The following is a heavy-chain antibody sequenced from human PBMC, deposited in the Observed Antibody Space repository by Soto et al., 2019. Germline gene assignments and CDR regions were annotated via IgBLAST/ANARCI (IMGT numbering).Heavy chain of an antibody. CDR2: INAGNGNT. CDR1: GYTFTSYA. J-gene: IGHJ4*02. V-gene: IGHV1-3*05. D-gene: IGHD5-12*01. Sequence: QGQLVQSGAEEKKPGASVKVSCKASGYTFTSYAMLWVRQAPGQRLEWMGWINAGNGNTKYSQKFQGRVTITRDTSASTAYMELISLRSEDTAVYYCARDLGGYNFDYWGQGTLVTVSS. CDR3: ARDLGGYNFDY.